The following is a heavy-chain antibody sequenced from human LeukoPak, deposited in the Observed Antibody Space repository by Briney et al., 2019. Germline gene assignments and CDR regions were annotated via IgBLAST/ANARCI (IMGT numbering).Heavy chain of an antibody. CDR1: GYTFTSYG. D-gene: IGHD3-22*01. CDR3: ARGPRIYYDSSGYYYELPDYYYYGMDV. CDR2: ISAYNGNT. V-gene: IGHV1-18*01. J-gene: IGHJ6*02. Sequence: ASVKVSCKASGYTFTSYGISWVRQAPGQGLEWMGWISAYNGNTNCAQKLQGRVTMTTDTSTSTAYMELRSLRSDDTAVYYCARGPRIYYDSSGYYYELPDYYYYGMDVWGQGTTVTVSS.